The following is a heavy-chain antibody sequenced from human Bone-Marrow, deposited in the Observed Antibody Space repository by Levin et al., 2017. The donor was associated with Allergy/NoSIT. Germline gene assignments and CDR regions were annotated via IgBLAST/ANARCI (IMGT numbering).Heavy chain of an antibody. D-gene: IGHD4-23*01. CDR2: INPNSGGT. CDR3: VRVGERRWYTFDY. V-gene: IGHV1-2*02. Sequence: GESLKISCKTSGYSFIGYYIHWVRQAPGQGLEWMGWINPNSGGTNFAQKFQGRVTMTRDTSITTVYLELSRLRSDDTAMYYCVRVGERRWYTFDYWGQGTVVTVSS. J-gene: IGHJ4*02. CDR1: GYSFIGYY.